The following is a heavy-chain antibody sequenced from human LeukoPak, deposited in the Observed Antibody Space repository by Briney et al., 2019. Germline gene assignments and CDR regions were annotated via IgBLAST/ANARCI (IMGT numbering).Heavy chain of an antibody. V-gene: IGHV3-21*01. Sequence: PGGSLRLSCAVSGLTFNSYSMNWVRQAPGKGLEWVSSISDSGNYIYYADSVKGRFTISRDNAKNSLYLQMNSLRAEDTAVYYCARETNEMFDYWGQGTLVTVSS. J-gene: IGHJ4*02. CDR3: ARETNEMFDY. D-gene: IGHD5-24*01. CDR1: GLTFNSYS. CDR2: ISDSGNYI.